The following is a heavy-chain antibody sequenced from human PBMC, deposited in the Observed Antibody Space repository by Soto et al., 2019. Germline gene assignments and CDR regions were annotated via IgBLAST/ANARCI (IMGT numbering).Heavy chain of an antibody. CDR2: INPSGGST. CDR1: GYTFTSYY. CDR3: AREGNIVVVPAALNWFDP. J-gene: IGHJ5*02. V-gene: IGHV1-46*01. D-gene: IGHD2-2*01. Sequence: ASVKVSCKASGYTFTSYYMHWVRQAPGQGLEWMGIINPSGGSTSYAQKFQGRVTMTRDTSTSTVYMELRSLRSEDTAVYYCAREGNIVVVPAALNWFDPWGQGTLVTVSS.